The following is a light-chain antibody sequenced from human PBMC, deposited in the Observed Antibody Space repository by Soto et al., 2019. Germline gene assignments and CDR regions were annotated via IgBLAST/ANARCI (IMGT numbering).Light chain of an antibody. CDR1: QSVLYSSNNKNY. J-gene: IGKJ2*01. V-gene: IGKV4-1*01. CDR3: QQYESTPPT. CDR2: WAS. Sequence: DIVMTQSPDSLAVSLGERATINCKSSQSVLYSSNNKNYLAWYQQRPGQPPKLLIYWASTRESGVPDRFSGRGSVTDFTLTISSLQAEDVAVYYCQQYESTPPTFGQGTKLEIK.